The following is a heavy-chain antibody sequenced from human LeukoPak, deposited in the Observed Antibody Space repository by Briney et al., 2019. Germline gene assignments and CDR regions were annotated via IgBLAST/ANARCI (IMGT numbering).Heavy chain of an antibody. CDR3: AREGGYYYDSSGLHH. D-gene: IGHD3-22*01. J-gene: IGHJ5*02. Sequence: PGGSLRLSCAASGFTFSSYSMNWVRQAPGKGLEWVSSISSSSSYIYYADSVKGRFTISRDNAKNSLYLQMNSLGAEDTAVYYCAREGGYYYDSSGLHHWGQGTLVTVSS. CDR1: GFTFSSYS. CDR2: ISSSSSYI. V-gene: IGHV3-21*04.